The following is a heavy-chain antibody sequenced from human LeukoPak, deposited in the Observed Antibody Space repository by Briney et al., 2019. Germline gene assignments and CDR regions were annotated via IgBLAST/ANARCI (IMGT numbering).Heavy chain of an antibody. V-gene: IGHV3-7*04. D-gene: IGHD3-16*01. CDR2: IKQDGSET. CDR1: GFIFSNYW. CDR3: ARAMIIIKS. J-gene: IGHJ5*02. Sequence: GGSLSCSCSASGFIFSNYWMTWVRQAPGKGLEWVANIKQDGSETYYVDSVKGRFTISRDNAKKTLYLQMNSLRAEDTAVYFCARAMIIIKSWGQGRLVTVSS.